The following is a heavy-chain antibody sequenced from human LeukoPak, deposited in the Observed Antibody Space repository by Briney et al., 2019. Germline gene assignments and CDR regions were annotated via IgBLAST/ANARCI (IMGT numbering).Heavy chain of an antibody. V-gene: IGHV3-23*01. J-gene: IGHJ4*02. CDR1: GFTFSSYA. CDR3: AHYADYVGFDY. CDR2: ISDGGGDT. D-gene: IGHD4-17*01. Sequence: GGSLRLSCAASGFTFSSYAMSWGRQAPGKGLEWVSAISDGGGDTYYADSVKGRFTISRDNSKNTLYLQLISLRAEDTAVFYCAHYADYVGFDYWGQGTLVTVSS.